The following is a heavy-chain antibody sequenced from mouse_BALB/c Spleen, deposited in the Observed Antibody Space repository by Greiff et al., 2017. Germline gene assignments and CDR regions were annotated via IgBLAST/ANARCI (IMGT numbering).Heavy chain of an antibody. D-gene: IGHD4-1*01. CDR3: ARSGLTGTMDY. CDR1: GYAFSSSW. Sequence: QVQLQQSGPELVKPGASVKISCKASGYAFSSSWMNWVKQRPGQGLEWIGRIYPGDGDTNYNGKFKGKATLTADKSSSTAYMQLSSLTSVDSAVYFCARSGLTGTMDYGGQGTSVTVSS. CDR2: IYPGDGDT. J-gene: IGHJ4*01. V-gene: IGHV1-82*01.